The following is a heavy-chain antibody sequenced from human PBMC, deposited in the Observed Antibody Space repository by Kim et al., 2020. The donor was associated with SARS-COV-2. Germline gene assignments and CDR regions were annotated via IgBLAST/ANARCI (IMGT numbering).Heavy chain of an antibody. J-gene: IGHJ4*02. D-gene: IGHD3-9*01. V-gene: IGHV3-33*06. CDR3: AKDLLRYFDWLGANYYFDY. Sequence: GRFTISRDNSKNTLYLQMNSLRAEDTAVYYCAKDLLRYFDWLGANYYFDYWGQGTLVTVSS.